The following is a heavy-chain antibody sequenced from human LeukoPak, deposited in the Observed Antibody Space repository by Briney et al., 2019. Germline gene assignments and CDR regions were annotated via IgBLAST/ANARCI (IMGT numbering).Heavy chain of an antibody. Sequence: PGGSLRLSRAASGFTFSSYWMSWVRQAPGKGLDWVANIKQDGSEKYYVDSLKGRFTISRDNAKNSLYLQMNSLRAEDTAVYYCAREILVGATTLDYWGQGNLVTVSS. CDR1: GFTFSSYW. V-gene: IGHV3-7*01. CDR3: AREILVGATTLDY. J-gene: IGHJ4*02. D-gene: IGHD1-26*01. CDR2: IKQDGSEK.